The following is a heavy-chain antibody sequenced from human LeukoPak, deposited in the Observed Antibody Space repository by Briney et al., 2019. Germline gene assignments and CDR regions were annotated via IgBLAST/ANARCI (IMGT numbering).Heavy chain of an antibody. CDR2: IYDSGSTINNPSRKSRTT. V-gene: IGHV4-59*08. D-gene: IGHD3-22*01. Sequence: KPSETLSLTCSVSGGSASSYYWTWIRQPPGKGLEWIGYIYDSGSTINNPSRKSRTTNYNPSLKSRVTISVDTSKNQISLRLRSVTAADTAVYYCARHFGSSGYYYLVFDPWGQGTLVAVSS. J-gene: IGHJ5*02. CDR3: ARHFGSSGYYYLVFDP. CDR1: GGSASSYY.